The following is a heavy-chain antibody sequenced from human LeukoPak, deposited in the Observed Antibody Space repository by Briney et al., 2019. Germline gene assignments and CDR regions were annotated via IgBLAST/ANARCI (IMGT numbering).Heavy chain of an antibody. Sequence: ASVKVSCKASGYTFTSYYMHWVRQAPGQGLEWMGIINPSGGSTSHAQMFQGRVTMTRDTSTSTVYMELSSLRSEDTAVYYCAREITIFGVAPFYWGQGTLVTVSS. J-gene: IGHJ4*02. V-gene: IGHV1-46*01. D-gene: IGHD3-3*01. CDR1: GYTFTSYY. CDR3: AREITIFGVAPFY. CDR2: INPSGGST.